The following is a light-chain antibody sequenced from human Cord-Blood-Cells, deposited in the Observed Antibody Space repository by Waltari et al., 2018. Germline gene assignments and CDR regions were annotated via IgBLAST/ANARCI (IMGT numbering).Light chain of an antibody. Sequence: DIVMTQSPDSLAVSLGERATINRKSSQSVLYSSNNKNYLAWYHKKPGQPPKLLIYWASTRESGVPDRFSGSGSGTDFTLTISSLQAEDVAVYYCQQYYSTPLTFGGGTKVEIK. CDR3: QQYYSTPLT. CDR1: QSVLYSSNNKNY. CDR2: WAS. V-gene: IGKV4-1*01. J-gene: IGKJ4*01.